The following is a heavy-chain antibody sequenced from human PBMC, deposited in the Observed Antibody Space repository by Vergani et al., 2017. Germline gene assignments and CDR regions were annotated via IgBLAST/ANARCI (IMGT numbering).Heavy chain of an antibody. V-gene: IGHV3-30-3*01. Sequence: QVQLVESGGGVVQPGTSLRLSCVVSGFALNRHAMYWVRQAPGKGLEWVVGISFDGTNEYYPDLVKGRFTISRDIAKNTLYLQVRSLRLEDTGVYHCVRDRGLCAGGRCYTEGWYYWGQGTTVTVSS. CDR3: VRDRGLCAGGRCYTEGWYY. D-gene: IGHD2-2*02. CDR2: ISFDGTNE. CDR1: GFALNRHA. J-gene: IGHJ4*02.